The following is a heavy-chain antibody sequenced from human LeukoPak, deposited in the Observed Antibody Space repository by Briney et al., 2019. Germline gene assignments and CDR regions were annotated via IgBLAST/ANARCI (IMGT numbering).Heavy chain of an antibody. CDR3: AKDLVRYDDVGTPDY. Sequence: PGGSLRLSCAASGFTFDDYGMSWVRQAPGKGLEWVSGINWNGGSTGYADSVKGRFTISRDNSKNTLYLQMNSLRAEDTAVYYCAKDLVRYDDVGTPDYWGQGTLVTVSS. J-gene: IGHJ4*02. D-gene: IGHD3-22*01. V-gene: IGHV3-20*04. CDR1: GFTFDDYG. CDR2: INWNGGST.